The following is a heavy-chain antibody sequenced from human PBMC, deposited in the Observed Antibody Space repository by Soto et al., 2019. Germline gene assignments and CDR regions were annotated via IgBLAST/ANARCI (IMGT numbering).Heavy chain of an antibody. Sequence: GASVKVSCKASGGTLSSYAISWVRQAPGQGLEWMGGIIPIFGTANYAQKFQGRVTITADESTSTAYMELSSLRSEDTAVYYCAGRDGYNYYYYGMDVWGQGTTVTVS. CDR1: GGTLSSYA. V-gene: IGHV1-69*13. CDR3: AGRDGYNYYYYGMDV. J-gene: IGHJ6*02. D-gene: IGHD5-12*01. CDR2: IIPIFGTA.